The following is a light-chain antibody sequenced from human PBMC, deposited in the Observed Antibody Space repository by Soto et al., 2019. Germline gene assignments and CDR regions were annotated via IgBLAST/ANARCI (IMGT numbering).Light chain of an antibody. Sequence: EIVMTQSPATLSVSPGERATLSCRASQSVSTNLAWYQQKPGQAPRLLMYGASTRATGIPARFSGSGSGTALTLTISSLQSEDFAVYYCQQYHNWPPYTFGQGTKLEIK. CDR2: GAS. CDR1: QSVSTN. CDR3: QQYHNWPPYT. J-gene: IGKJ2*01. V-gene: IGKV3-15*01.